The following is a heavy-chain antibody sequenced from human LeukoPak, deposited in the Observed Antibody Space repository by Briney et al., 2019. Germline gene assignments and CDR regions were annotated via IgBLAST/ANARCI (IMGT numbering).Heavy chain of an antibody. CDR1: GYSIGSGYY. D-gene: IGHD1-26*01. J-gene: IGHJ4*02. CDR2: LSHSAAT. Sequence: SETLSLTCTVSGYSIGSGYYWAWIRQPPGKGLEWIGSLSHSAATYSNPSLKSRVTISVDRSRTSFSLSLSSVTAADTAVYYCARLGSYSDHWGQGTLVTVSS. CDR3: ARLGSYSDH. V-gene: IGHV4-38-2*02.